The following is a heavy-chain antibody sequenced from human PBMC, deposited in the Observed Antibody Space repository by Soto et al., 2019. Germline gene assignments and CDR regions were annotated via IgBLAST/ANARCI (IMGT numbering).Heavy chain of an antibody. V-gene: IGHV3-21*02. CDR3: ATASFNPYADYYPDH. Sequence: EVLLVESGGGLVRRGGSLRLSCAGSGFTFSAYKMNWVRQAPGKGLEWVSSISSSSTYIYYADSVKGRFTISRDNAKNSLFLQMNSLGAEDTAVYYCATASFNPYADYYPDHWGQGTLVTVSS. CDR2: ISSSSTYI. CDR1: GFTFSAYK. J-gene: IGHJ4*02. D-gene: IGHD4-17*01.